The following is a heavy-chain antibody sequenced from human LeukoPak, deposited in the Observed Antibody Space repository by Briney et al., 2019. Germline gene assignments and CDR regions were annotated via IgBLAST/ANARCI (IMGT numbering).Heavy chain of an antibody. V-gene: IGHV5-51*01. CDR1: GYSFTSYW. Sequence: GESLKISCKGSGYSFTSYWIGWVRQMPGKGLEWMGIIYPSDSDTRYSPSFQGQVTISADKSISTAYLQWSSLKASDTAMYYCARFSSTYYLYYYYYIDVWANGTTVTVSS. D-gene: IGHD6-13*01. J-gene: IGHJ6*03. CDR3: ARFSSTYYLYYYYYIDV. CDR2: IYPSDSDT.